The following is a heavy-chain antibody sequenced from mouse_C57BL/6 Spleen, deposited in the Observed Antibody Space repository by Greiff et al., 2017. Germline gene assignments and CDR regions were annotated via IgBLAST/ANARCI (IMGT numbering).Heavy chain of an antibody. CDR3: VRHGYGGMDY. CDR1: GFSFNTYA. J-gene: IGHJ4*01. Sequence: VQLKESGGGLVQPKGSLKLSCAASGFSFNTYAMNWVRQAPGKGLEWVARIRSKSNNYATYYADSVKDRFTISRDDSESMLYLQMNNLKTEDTAMYYCVRHGYGGMDYWGQGTSVTVSS. V-gene: IGHV10-1*01. D-gene: IGHD2-2*01. CDR2: IRSKSNNYAT.